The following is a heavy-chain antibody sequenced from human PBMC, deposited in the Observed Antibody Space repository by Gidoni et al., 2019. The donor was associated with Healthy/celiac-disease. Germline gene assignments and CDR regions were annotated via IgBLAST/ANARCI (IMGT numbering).Heavy chain of an antibody. V-gene: IGHV4-61*01. CDR1: GGSVSSGSYY. CDR2: IYYSGST. D-gene: IGHD6-19*01. CDR3: ARDIRGSGWDY. Sequence: QVQLQESGPGLVKLSETLSLTCTVSGGSVSSGSYYWSWIRQPPEKGLEWIGYIYYSGSTNYNPSLKSRVTISVDTSKNQFSLKLSSVTAADTAVYYCARDIRGSGWDYWGQGTLVTVSS. J-gene: IGHJ4*02.